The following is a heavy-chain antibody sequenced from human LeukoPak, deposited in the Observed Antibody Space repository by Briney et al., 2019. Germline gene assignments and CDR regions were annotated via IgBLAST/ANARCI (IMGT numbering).Heavy chain of an antibody. CDR2: IKKDGSEK. V-gene: IGHV3-7*01. CDR3: ARDSVTASGY. J-gene: IGHJ4*02. CDR1: GFTLSNYW. D-gene: IGHD6-13*01. Sequence: GGSLRLSCAAAGFTLSNYWMSWVRQAPGKGLEWVANIKKDGSEKYYVDSVKGRFTISRDNAKNSLYLQMNSLRVEDSAVYYCARDSVTASGYWGQGALVTVSS.